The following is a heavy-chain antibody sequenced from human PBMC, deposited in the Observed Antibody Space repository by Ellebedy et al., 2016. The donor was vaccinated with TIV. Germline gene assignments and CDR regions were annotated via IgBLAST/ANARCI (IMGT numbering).Heavy chain of an antibody. CDR3: AKNYPTVTRNYNYVTDV. J-gene: IGHJ6*02. Sequence: PGGSLRLSCAASGFTLSSYAMSWVRQAPGKGLEWVSGISASGGSTYYADSVKGRFTISRDSSKNTLHLQMNSLRAEDTAVYYCAKNYPTVTRNYNYVTDVWGQGTTVTVSS. CDR1: GFTLSSYA. CDR2: ISASGGST. V-gene: IGHV3-23*01. D-gene: IGHD4-11*01.